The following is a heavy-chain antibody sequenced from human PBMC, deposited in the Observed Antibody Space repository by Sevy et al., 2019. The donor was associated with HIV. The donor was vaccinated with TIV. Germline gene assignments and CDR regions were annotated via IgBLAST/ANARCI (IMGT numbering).Heavy chain of an antibody. CDR3: ARDYSETSSHSGR. D-gene: IGHD2-15*01. Sequence: GGSLRLSCAGSGFSFSSYGMVWVRQAPGKGLEWVALISYHGSYKYYADSVKGRFIISRDNSEATVYLQMNSLSPEDTAIYYCARDYSETSSHSGRWGQGTLVTVSS. CDR2: ISYHGSYK. CDR1: GFSFSSYG. J-gene: IGHJ4*02. V-gene: IGHV3-30*04.